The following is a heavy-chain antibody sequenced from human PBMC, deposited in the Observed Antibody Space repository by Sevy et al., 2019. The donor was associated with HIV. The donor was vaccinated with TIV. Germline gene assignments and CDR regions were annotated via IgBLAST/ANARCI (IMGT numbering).Heavy chain of an antibody. CDR1: GFTFSGSA. CDR2: IRSKANSYAT. D-gene: IGHD6-6*01. J-gene: IGHJ4*02. V-gene: IGHV3-73*01. CDR3: MIGGYRSSSGDYYFDY. Sequence: GGSLRLSCAASGFTFSGSAMHWVRQASGKGLEWVGRIRSKANSYATAYAASVKGRFTISRDDSKNTAYLQMNSLKTEDTAVYYCMIGGYRSSSGDYYFDYWGQGTLVTVSS.